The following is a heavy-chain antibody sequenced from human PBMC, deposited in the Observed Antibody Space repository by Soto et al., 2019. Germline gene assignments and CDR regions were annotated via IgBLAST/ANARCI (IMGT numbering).Heavy chain of an antibody. D-gene: IGHD5-12*01. V-gene: IGHV3-30-3*02. CDR3: ANEQWLPSLGFAF. Sequence: QEQLVESGGGVVQPGRSLRLSCAASGFTLSNYAIHWVRQAPGKGLEWVAAISYDGSKKYYAVSVKGRFTISRDSSKNTVYLEMNSLRPEDTAAFYCANEQWLPSLGFAFWGHGTLVIVSS. CDR2: ISYDGSKK. J-gene: IGHJ4*01. CDR1: GFTLSNYA.